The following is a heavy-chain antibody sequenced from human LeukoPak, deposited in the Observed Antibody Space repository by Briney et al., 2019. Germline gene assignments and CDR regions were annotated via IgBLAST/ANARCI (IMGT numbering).Heavy chain of an antibody. CDR2: IKQDGSEK. V-gene: IGHV3-7*03. J-gene: IGHJ4*02. CDR3: ARVVPPTDYGSGSYFWDPYYFDD. Sequence: GGSLRLSCAASGFTFSSYWMSWVRQAPGKGLEWVANIKQDGSEKYYVDSVKGRFTISRDNAKNSLYLQMNSLRAEDTAVYYCARVVPPTDYGSGSYFWDPYYFDDWGQGTLVTVSS. D-gene: IGHD3-10*01. CDR1: GFTFSSYW.